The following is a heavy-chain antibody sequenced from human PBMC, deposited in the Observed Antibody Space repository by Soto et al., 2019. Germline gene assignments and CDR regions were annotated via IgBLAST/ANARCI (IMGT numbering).Heavy chain of an antibody. J-gene: IGHJ4*02. D-gene: IGHD5-12*01. CDR1: GGTFSGYS. CDR3: ERGYSGYDPLAY. Sequence: SETLSLTCAVSGGTFSGYSWSWIRQPPGKGLEWIWEINHSGSTNYNPSLKSRVTISVDTSKNQFSLKLSSVSVADTAVFFCERGYSGYDPLAYWARRTLV. V-gene: IGHV4-34*01. CDR2: INHSGST.